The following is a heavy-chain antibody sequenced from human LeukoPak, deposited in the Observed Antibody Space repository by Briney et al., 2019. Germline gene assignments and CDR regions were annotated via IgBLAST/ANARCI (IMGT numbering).Heavy chain of an antibody. Sequence: PSETLSLTCTVSGGSISSYYWSWIRQPPGKGLEWIGYIYYSGSTNYNPSLKSRVTISVDTSKNQFSLKLNSVTAAATAVYYCARLTPGKNWFDPWGQGTLVTVSS. V-gene: IGHV4-59*08. J-gene: IGHJ5*02. CDR1: GGSISSYY. D-gene: IGHD3-10*01. CDR3: ARLTPGKNWFDP. CDR2: IYYSGST.